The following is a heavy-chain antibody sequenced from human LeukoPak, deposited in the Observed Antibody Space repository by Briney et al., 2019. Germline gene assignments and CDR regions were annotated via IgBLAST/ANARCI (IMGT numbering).Heavy chain of an antibody. CDR3: ARGSSSGYYPIDF. Sequence: SETLSLTCAVSGGPFSDYYWSWVRQPPGMGLEWIGEINHFGRTNYNPSLKSRLAISIDTSKNQIYLRLSSVTAADTAVYYCARGSSSGYYPIDFWGQGTLVTVSS. CDR2: INHFGRT. CDR1: GGPFSDYY. D-gene: IGHD3-22*01. V-gene: IGHV4-34*01. J-gene: IGHJ4*02.